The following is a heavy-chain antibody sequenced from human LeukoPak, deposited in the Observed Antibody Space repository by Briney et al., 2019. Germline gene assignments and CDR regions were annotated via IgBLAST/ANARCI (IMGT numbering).Heavy chain of an antibody. V-gene: IGHV4-4*07. CDR1: SGSISSYY. D-gene: IGHD6-19*01. Sequence: PSETLSLTCTVSSGSISSYYWSWIRQPAGKGLEWIGRIYTSGSTDYNSSLKSRVAMSLDTSKSQFSLKLRSVTAADTAVYYCARDWNAGSGWFLWFDPWGQGTLVTVSS. CDR2: IYTSGST. J-gene: IGHJ5*02. CDR3: ARDWNAGSGWFLWFDP.